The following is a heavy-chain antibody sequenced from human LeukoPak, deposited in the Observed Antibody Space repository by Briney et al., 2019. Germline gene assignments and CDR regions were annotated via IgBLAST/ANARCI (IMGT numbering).Heavy chain of an antibody. V-gene: IGHV3-74*01. CDR3: VRGGPSTWS. D-gene: IGHD2-15*01. CDR2: INHDGSDT. CDR1: GFTFKLYW. Sequence: GGSLRLSCAASGFTFKLYWMHWVRQVPGRGPVWVSRINHDGSDTIYADSVRGRFTISRDDAKNTLYLQMNNLRAEDTAVYYYVRGGPSTWSWGQGTLVTVSS. J-gene: IGHJ5*02.